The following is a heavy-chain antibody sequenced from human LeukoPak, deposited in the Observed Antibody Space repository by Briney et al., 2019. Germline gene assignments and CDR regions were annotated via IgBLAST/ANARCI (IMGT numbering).Heavy chain of an antibody. V-gene: IGHV3-74*01. CDR1: GFTFNSYW. D-gene: IGHD6-13*01. CDR3: ARGGSSSWNNWFDP. Sequence: PGGSLRLSCAASGFTFNSYWMHWVRQAPGKGLVWVSRINSDGSSTSYADSVKGRFTISRDNAKNTLYLQMNSLRAEDTAVYYCARGGSSSWNNWFDPWGQGTLVTVSS. J-gene: IGHJ5*02. CDR2: INSDGSST.